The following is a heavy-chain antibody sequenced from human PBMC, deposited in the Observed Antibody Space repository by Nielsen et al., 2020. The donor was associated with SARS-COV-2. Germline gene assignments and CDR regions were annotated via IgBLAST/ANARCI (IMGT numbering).Heavy chain of an antibody. CDR2: ISGSGGST. J-gene: IGHJ6*02. CDR3: ALAAAAGKYYYYYYGMDV. CDR1: GFTFSSYA. V-gene: IGHV3-23*01. D-gene: IGHD6-13*01. Sequence: GESLKISCAASGFTFSSYAMSWVRQAPGKGLEWVSAISGSGGSTYYADSVKGRFTISRDNSKNTLYLQMNSLRAEDTAVYYCALAAAAGKYYYYYYGMDVWGQGTTVTVSS.